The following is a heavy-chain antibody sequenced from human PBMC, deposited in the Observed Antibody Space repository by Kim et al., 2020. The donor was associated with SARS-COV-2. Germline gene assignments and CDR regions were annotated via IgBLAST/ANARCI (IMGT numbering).Heavy chain of an antibody. CDR3: ATGYSSSRDAFDI. CDR2: ISGSGGST. Sequence: GGSLRLSCAASGFTFSSYAMSWVRQAPGKGLEWVSAISGSGGSTYYADSVKGRFTISRDNSKNTLYLQMNSLRAEDTAVYYCATGYSSSRDAFDIWGQGTMVTVSS. J-gene: IGHJ3*02. CDR1: GFTFSSYA. V-gene: IGHV3-23*01. D-gene: IGHD6-13*01.